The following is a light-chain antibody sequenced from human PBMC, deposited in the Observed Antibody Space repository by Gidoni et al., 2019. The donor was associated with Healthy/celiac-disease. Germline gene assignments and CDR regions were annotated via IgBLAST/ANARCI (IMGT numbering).Light chain of an antibody. Sequence: DIQMTQSPSSLSASVGDRVTITCRASQSISSYLNWYQQKPGKAPKLLIYAASSLQSGVPSRFSGSGSGTAFTLTISSLQPEDFATYYCQQRYSTPRTFGGGTKVEIK. CDR1: QSISSY. J-gene: IGKJ4*01. V-gene: IGKV1-39*01. CDR3: QQRYSTPRT. CDR2: AAS.